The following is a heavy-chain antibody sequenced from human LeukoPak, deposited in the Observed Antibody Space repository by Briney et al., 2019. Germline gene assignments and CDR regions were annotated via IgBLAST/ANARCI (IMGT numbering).Heavy chain of an antibody. D-gene: IGHD2-2*01. V-gene: IGHV3-23*01. CDR2: ISGSGGTI. Sequence: LSGGSLRPSRAASGFTFSTYAMSWVRQAPGKGLEWVSIISGSGGTIYYVDSVKGRFTISRDNSKNTLYLQMNSLRAEDTAVYYCAKVVVVRGGFDYWGQGTLVTVSS. CDR3: AKVVVVRGGFDY. CDR1: GFTFSTYA. J-gene: IGHJ4*02.